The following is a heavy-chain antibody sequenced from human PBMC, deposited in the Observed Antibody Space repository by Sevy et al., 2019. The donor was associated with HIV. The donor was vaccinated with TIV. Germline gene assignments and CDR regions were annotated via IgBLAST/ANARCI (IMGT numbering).Heavy chain of an antibody. CDR3: ARWYGNNFDY. J-gene: IGHJ4*02. Sequence: SETLSLTCTVSGGTISSRSYRWGWIRQPPGKGLEWVGSIYHTGAADDNPSLKSRVTMSIDTSKNQFSLQVGSVTAADTAVYYCARWYGNNFDYWGQGALVTVSS. CDR1: GGTISSRSYR. D-gene: IGHD3-10*01. CDR2: IYHTGAA. V-gene: IGHV4-39*01.